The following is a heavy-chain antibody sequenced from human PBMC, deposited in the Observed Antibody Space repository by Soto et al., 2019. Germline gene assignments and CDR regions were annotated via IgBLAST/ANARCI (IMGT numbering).Heavy chain of an antibody. J-gene: IGHJ4*02. D-gene: IGHD2-15*01. CDR3: ARLRYCSGGSCSYYFDY. CDR2: IYYSGST. CDR1: GGSISSYY. Sequence: SETLSLTCTVSGGSISSYYWSWIRQPPGKGLEWIGYIYYSGSTNYNPSLKSRVTISVDTSKNQFSLKLSSVTAADTAVYYCARLRYCSGGSCSYYFDYWGQGTLVTVSS. V-gene: IGHV4-59*01.